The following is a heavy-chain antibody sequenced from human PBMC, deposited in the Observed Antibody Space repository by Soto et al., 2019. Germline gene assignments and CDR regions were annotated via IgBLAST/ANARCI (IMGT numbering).Heavy chain of an antibody. V-gene: IGHV5-51*01. Sequence: GESLKISCKGSGYSFTSYWIGWVRQMPGKGLEWMGIIYPGDSDTRYSPSFQGQVTISADKSISTAYLQWSSLKASDTAMYYCASYSRHTLKYNWNYGQPYDAFDIWGQGTMVTVSS. CDR3: ASYSRHTLKYNWNYGQPYDAFDI. CDR2: IYPGDSDT. D-gene: IGHD1-7*01. J-gene: IGHJ3*02. CDR1: GYSFTSYW.